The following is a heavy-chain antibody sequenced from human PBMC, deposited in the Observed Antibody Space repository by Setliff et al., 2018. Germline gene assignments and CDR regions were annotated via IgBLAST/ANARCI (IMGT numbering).Heavy chain of an antibody. CDR3: ARENGYCSGGACYFMFDY. V-gene: IGHV4-39*07. Sequence: PSETLSLTCTVSGGSINSGVYYWGWIRQPPGKGLEWIGRIYHGGDTYYNASLKSRLTISVDTSKNQFSLKLRAVTAADTALYYCARENGYCSGGACYFMFDYWGQGTLVTVSS. CDR2: IYHGGDT. CDR1: GGSINSGVYY. D-gene: IGHD2-15*01. J-gene: IGHJ4*02.